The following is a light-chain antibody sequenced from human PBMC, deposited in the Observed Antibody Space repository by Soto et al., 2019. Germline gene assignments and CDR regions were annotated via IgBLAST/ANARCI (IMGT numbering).Light chain of an antibody. Sequence: QSALTQPASVSGSPGQSVTISCTGTNNDVGACDYVTWYQQPPGKVHKRFIYGVLDRPSGVALRFAGSKLSTPASLTIAGLEAEDDADYYRGSYSRRHAEVFGGGTKVTVL. J-gene: IGLJ3*02. CDR3: GSYSRRHAEV. V-gene: IGLV2-14*03. CDR2: GVL. CDR1: NNDVGACDY.